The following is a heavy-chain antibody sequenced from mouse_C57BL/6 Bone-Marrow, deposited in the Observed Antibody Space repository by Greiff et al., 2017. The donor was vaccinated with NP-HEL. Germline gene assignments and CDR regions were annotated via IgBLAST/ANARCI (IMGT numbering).Heavy chain of an antibody. CDR1: GFTFSDYG. J-gene: IGHJ4*01. D-gene: IGHD1-1*01. CDR3: ARQEGYGSSYDAMDY. CDR2: ISNLAYSI. Sequence: EVKLMASGGGLVQPGGSLKLSCAASGFTFSDYGMAWVRQAPRKGPEWVAFISNLAYSIYYADTVTGRFTISRENAKNTLYLEMSRLRSEDTAMYYCARQEGYGSSYDAMDYWGQGTSVTVSS. V-gene: IGHV5-15*01.